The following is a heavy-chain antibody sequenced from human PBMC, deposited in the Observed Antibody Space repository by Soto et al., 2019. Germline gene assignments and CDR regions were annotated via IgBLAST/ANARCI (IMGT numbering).Heavy chain of an antibody. J-gene: IGHJ6*01. V-gene: IGHV5-10-1*01. CDR1: GYSFTSYW. Sequence: SGESLKISCKGSGYSFTSYWISWVRQMPWKGLEWMGRIDPSDSYTNYSPSFQGHVTISADKSISTAYLQWSSLKASDTAMYYCARNYYGGNSDYYYGMDVWGQGTTVTVYS. CDR2: IDPSDSYT. CDR3: ARNYYGGNSDYYYGMDV. D-gene: IGHD4-17*01.